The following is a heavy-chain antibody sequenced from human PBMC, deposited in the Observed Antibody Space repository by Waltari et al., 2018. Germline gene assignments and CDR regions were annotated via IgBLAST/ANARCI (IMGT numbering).Heavy chain of an antibody. J-gene: IGHJ4*02. CDR1: GFSFSYYA. D-gene: IGHD5-18*01. CDR2: ISAAGDYT. Sequence: EVQLLESGGALIEPGGSLLLSCVGSGFSFSYYAMTGIRQAPGKGLEWVSGISAAGDYTYYADSVKGRFTISRDNSKNTLYLEVAGLRAEDTAVYYCAKGSGYSYGYPEYWGQGTLVAVSS. CDR3: AKGSGYSYGYPEY. V-gene: IGHV3-23*01.